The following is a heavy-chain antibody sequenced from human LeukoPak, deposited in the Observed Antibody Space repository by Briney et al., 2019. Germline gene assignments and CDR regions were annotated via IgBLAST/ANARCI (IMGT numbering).Heavy chain of an antibody. Sequence: PGRSLRLSRAASGFTLSSYAMSWARQAPENGLEWVSDIGGSGGRTYYADSVKGRFTISRDNSKNTLYLQMNSLRAEDTAVYYCAKAPGNYYYDMDVWGKGTTVTVSS. V-gene: IGHV3-23*01. CDR3: AKAPGNYYYDMDV. J-gene: IGHJ6*03. D-gene: IGHD3-10*01. CDR2: IGGSGGRT. CDR1: GFTLSSYA.